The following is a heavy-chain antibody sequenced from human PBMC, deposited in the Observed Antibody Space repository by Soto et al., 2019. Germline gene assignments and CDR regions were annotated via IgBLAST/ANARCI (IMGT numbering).Heavy chain of an antibody. CDR2: IYSGGST. V-gene: IGHV3-53*01. J-gene: IGHJ3*01. Sequence: EVQLVESGGGLIQPGGSLRLSCAASGFTVSSNYMSWVRQAPGKGLEWVSVIYSGGSTYYADSLKGRFTISRDNSKNSLYLQMNRLRAEGTAVYYCARDLGYYDRSGWVVWGQGTMVTVSS. D-gene: IGHD3-22*01. CDR3: ARDLGYYDRSGWVV. CDR1: GFTVSSNY.